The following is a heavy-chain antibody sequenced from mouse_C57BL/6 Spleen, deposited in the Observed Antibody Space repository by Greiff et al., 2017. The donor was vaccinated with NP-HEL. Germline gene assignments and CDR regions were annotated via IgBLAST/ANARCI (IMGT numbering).Heavy chain of an antibody. V-gene: IGHV3-6*01. CDR1: GYSITSGYY. CDR2: ISYDGSN. CDR3: ASYYASFAY. J-gene: IGHJ3*01. D-gene: IGHD1-1*01. Sequence: EVKLQESGPGLVKPSQSLSLTCSVTGYSITSGYYWNWIRQFPGNKLEWMGYISYDGSNNYNPSLTNRISITRDTSKNQFFLKLNSVTTEDTATYYCASYYASFAYWGQGTLVTVSA.